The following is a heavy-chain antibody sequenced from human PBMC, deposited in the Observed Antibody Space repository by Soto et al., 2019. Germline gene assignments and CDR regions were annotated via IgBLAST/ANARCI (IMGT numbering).Heavy chain of an antibody. V-gene: IGHV3-53*01. CDR2: IYSGGST. Sequence: GGSLRLSCEASGFTFSSYPMSWVRQAPGKGLEWVSVIYSGGSTYYADSVRGRFTISRDNSKNTLYLQMKSLRAEDTAVYYCARDPPATRHGMDVWGQGTTVTVSS. CDR3: ARDPPATRHGMDV. J-gene: IGHJ6*02. CDR1: GFTFSSYP.